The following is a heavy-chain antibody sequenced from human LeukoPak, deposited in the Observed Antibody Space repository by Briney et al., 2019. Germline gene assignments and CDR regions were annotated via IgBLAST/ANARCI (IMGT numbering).Heavy chain of an antibody. J-gene: IGHJ4*02. CDR3: GAYYYDSSGYYTLDY. Sequence: PSETLSLTCTVSGGSISSCYWSWIRQPPGKGLEWIGYIYYSGSTNYNPSLKSRVTISVDTSKNQFSLKLSSVTAADTAVYYCGAYYYDSSGYYTLDYWGQGTLVTVSS. CDR1: GGSISSCY. V-gene: IGHV4-59*01. D-gene: IGHD3-22*01. CDR2: IYYSGST.